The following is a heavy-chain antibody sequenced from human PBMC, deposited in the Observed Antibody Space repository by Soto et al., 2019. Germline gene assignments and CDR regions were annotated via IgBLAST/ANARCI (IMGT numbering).Heavy chain of an antibody. J-gene: IGHJ5*02. CDR3: ARVGGINWFDP. V-gene: IGHV4-31*03. CDR1: GGSISSGGYY. Sequence: SETLSLTCTVSGGSISSGGYYWSWIRQHPGKGLEWIGYIYYSGSTYYNPSLKSRVSISVDTSKNQFSLKLSSVTSADTAVYYCARVGGINWFDPWGQGTLVTVSS. D-gene: IGHD3-16*01. CDR2: IYYSGST.